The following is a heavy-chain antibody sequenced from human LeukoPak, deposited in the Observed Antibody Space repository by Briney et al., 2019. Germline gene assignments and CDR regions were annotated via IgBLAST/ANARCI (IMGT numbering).Heavy chain of an antibody. Sequence: GGSLRLSCAASGFTFSSYSMNWVRQAPGKGLEWVSYISTSSTTIYYADSVKGRFTISRDNAENSLYLQMNSLRAEDTAVYYCARADYDDFWSGYYIVDYWGQGTLVTVSS. CDR1: GFTFSSYS. J-gene: IGHJ4*02. V-gene: IGHV3-48*01. D-gene: IGHD3-3*01. CDR2: ISTSSTTI. CDR3: ARADYDDFWSGYYIVDY.